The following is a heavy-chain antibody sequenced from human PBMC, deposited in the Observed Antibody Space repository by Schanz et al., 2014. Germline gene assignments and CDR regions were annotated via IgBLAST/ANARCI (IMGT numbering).Heavy chain of an antibody. D-gene: IGHD3-3*01. Sequence: EVQLLESGGGLVQPGGSLRLSCVASGFTVSNSYIHWVRQAPGKGLEWVSYISGSSSTKYYADSVKGRFTISRDNGKKSLYLQMNSLRAEDTAVYYCARGSGTFDSWGQGTLVTVSS. CDR1: GFTVSNSY. V-gene: IGHV3-48*01. CDR2: ISGSSSTK. CDR3: ARGSGTFDS. J-gene: IGHJ4*02.